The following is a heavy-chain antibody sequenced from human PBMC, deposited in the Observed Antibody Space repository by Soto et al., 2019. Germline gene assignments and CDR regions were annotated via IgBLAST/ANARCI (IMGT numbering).Heavy chain of an antibody. Sequence: SETLSLTCTVSGGSISSYYWIWIRQPPGKGLEWIGYISYSGSTNYNPSLKSRPTISVDTSKNQFSLKLRSVTAADTAVYYCARASPYGDYALDYWGQGTLVTVSA. D-gene: IGHD4-17*01. J-gene: IGHJ4*02. CDR3: ARASPYGDYALDY. V-gene: IGHV4-59*01. CDR1: GGSISSYY. CDR2: ISYSGST.